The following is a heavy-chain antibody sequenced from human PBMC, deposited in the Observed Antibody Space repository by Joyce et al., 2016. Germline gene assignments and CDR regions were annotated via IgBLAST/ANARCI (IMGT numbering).Heavy chain of an antibody. Sequence: QVHLVESGGGVGQPGRSLRLSCVASGFTFSKYGMHWVRQAPGKGLEWVAVIADDGDNKYYLASVKGRFTISRDNSKSTRYLQLNSLTTEDTGVYFCVKDNGDAGYYFHGLDVWGRGTTVAVPS. CDR1: GFTFSKYG. J-gene: IGHJ6*02. CDR3: VKDNGDAGYYFHGLDV. V-gene: IGHV3-30*18. D-gene: IGHD4-17*01. CDR2: IADDGDNK.